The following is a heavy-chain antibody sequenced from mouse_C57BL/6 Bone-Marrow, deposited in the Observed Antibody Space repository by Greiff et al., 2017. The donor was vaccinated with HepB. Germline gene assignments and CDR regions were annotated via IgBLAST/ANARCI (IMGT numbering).Heavy chain of an antibody. CDR2: IHPNSGST. J-gene: IGHJ2*01. V-gene: IGHV1-64*01. Sequence: QVQLQQPGAELVKPGASVKLSCKASGYTFTSYWMHWVKQRPGQGLEWIGMIHPNSGSTNYNEKFKSKATLTVDKSSSTAYMELSSLTSEDSAVLYCAREGLPWRYYFDYWGQGTTLTVSS. CDR1: GYTFTSYW. D-gene: IGHD5-5*01. CDR3: AREGLPWRYYFDY.